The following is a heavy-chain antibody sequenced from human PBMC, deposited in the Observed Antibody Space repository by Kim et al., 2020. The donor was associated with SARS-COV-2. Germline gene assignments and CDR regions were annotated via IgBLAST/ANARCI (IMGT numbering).Heavy chain of an antibody. CDR1: GGSISSYY. Sequence: SETLSLTCTVSGGSISSYYWSWIRQPPGKGLEWIGYIYYSGSTNYNPSLKSRVTISVDTSKNQFSLKLSSVTAADTAVYYCARETTMVRGVTLYYFDYWG. CDR2: IYYSGST. V-gene: IGHV4-59*13. CDR3: ARETTMVRGVTLYYFDY. D-gene: IGHD3-10*01. J-gene: IGHJ4*01.